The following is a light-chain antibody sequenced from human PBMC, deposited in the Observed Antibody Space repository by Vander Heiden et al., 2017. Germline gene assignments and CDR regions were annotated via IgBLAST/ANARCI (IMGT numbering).Light chain of an antibody. CDR1: QSVLSSSNNKNY. V-gene: IGKV4-1*01. CDR2: WAS. Sequence: IVMPQSPDSLAGSLGERATINCKSSQSVLSSSNNKNYLAWYQQKPGQPPKLLIYWASTRESGVPDRFSGSGSGTDFTLTISSLQAEDVAVYYCQQYYSTPLTFGGGTKVEIK. J-gene: IGKJ4*01. CDR3: QQYYSTPLT.